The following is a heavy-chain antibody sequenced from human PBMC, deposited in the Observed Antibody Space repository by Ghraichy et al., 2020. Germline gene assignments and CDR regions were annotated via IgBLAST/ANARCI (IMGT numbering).Heavy chain of an antibody. CDR1: GFTVSGNY. Sequence: SCAASGFTVSGNYMSWVRQAPGKGLERVSFIYSDGSTYYADSVKGRFTISSDNSKNMLYLQLNSLRAEDTAVYYCARERDYGRSGGYYYGMDVWGQGTTVTVSS. D-gene: IGHD4-17*01. J-gene: IGHJ6*02. CDR2: IYSDGST. V-gene: IGHV3-53*01. CDR3: ARERDYGRSGGYYYGMDV.